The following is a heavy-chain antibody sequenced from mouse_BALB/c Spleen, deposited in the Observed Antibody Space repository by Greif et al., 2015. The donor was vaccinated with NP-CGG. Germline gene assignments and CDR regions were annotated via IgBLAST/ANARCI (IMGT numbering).Heavy chain of an antibody. Sequence: VKLQESGAALVKPGASVKLSCKASGYTFTSYYMYWVKQRPGQGLEWIGGINPSNGGTNFTEKFKSKATLTVDKSSSTAYMQLSSMTSEDSEVDYCTRYGGHDHGYAMDYWGQGTSVTVST. J-gene: IGHJ4*01. V-gene: IGHV1S81*02. CDR3: TRYGGHDHGYAMDY. CDR1: GYTFTSYY. D-gene: IGHD2-4*01. CDR2: INPSNGGT.